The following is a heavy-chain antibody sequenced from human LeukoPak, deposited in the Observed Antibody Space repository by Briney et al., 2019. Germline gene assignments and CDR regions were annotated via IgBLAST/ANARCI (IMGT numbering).Heavy chain of an antibody. CDR1: GYTLTELS. D-gene: IGHD3-9*01. J-gene: IGHJ4*02. V-gene: IGHV1-24*01. Sequence: GASVKVSCKVSGYTLTELSMHWVRQAPGKGLEWMGGFDPENGETIYAQKFQGRVTMTEDTSTDTAYMELSSLRSEDTAVYYCATSYYDILTGYRPLAYWGQGNLVTVSS. CDR2: FDPENGET. CDR3: ATSYYDILTGYRPLAY.